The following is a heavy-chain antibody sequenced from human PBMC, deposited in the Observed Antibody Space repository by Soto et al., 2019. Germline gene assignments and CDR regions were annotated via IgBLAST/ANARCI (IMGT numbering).Heavy chain of an antibody. CDR3: ARRPSGSYYVFYFDY. CDR1: GGSISSSSYY. V-gene: IGHV4-39*01. Sequence: QLQLQESGPGLVKPSETLSLTCTVSGGSISSSSYYWGWIRQPPGKGLEWIGSIYFSGSTYYNPSLKSRVTISVDTSKNQFSLKLSSVTAADTAVYYCARRPSGSYYVFYFDYWGQGTLVTVSS. J-gene: IGHJ4*02. CDR2: IYFSGST. D-gene: IGHD1-26*01.